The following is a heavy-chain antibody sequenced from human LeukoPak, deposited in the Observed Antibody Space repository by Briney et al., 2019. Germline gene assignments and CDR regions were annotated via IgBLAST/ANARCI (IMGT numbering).Heavy chain of an antibody. CDR2: ISASGDTI. CDR1: GFTFRNYY. J-gene: IGHJ4*02. D-gene: IGHD1-26*01. Sequence: GGSLRLSCAASGFTFRNYYMTWIRQAPGKGLEWVSYISASGDTIYYGDSVRGRFTISRDNAKNSLYLDMNTLRAEDTAVYYCARDPSWEILSYFDYWGQGTLVTVSS. CDR3: ARDPSWEILSYFDY. V-gene: IGHV3-11*04.